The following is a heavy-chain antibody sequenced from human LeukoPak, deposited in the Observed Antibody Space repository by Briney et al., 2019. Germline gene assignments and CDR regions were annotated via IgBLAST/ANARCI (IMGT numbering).Heavy chain of an antibody. J-gene: IGHJ5*02. CDR3: ARCGDYNSFEWFDP. D-gene: IGHD4-17*01. CDR1: GYTFTSYG. Sequence: ASVKVSCKASGYTFTSYGISWVRQAPGQGPEWMGWISAYNGNTNYAQKLQGRVTMTTDTSTSTAYMELRSLRSDDTAVYYCARCGDYNSFEWFDPWGQGTLVTVSS. V-gene: IGHV1-18*01. CDR2: ISAYNGNT.